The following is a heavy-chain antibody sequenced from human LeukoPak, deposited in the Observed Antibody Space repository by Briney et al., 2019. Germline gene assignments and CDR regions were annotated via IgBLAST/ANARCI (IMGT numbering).Heavy chain of an antibody. D-gene: IGHD3-10*01. V-gene: IGHV4-59*01. Sequence: SETLSLTCTVSGGSISSYYWSWIRQPPGKGLEWIGYISYSGSTNYNPSLKSRVTISVDTSKNQFSLKLSSVTATDTAVYYCARGLRESHMGFDYWGQGTLVTVSS. CDR1: GGSISSYY. CDR3: ARGLRESHMGFDY. J-gene: IGHJ4*02. CDR2: ISYSGST.